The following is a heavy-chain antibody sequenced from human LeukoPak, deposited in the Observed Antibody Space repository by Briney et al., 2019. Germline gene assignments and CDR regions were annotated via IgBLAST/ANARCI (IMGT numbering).Heavy chain of an antibody. Sequence: GGSLRLSCAASGFTFTSYNMNWVRQAPGKGLEWVSSITSSSSYIYYADSVKGRFTISRDNAKNSLYLQMDSLRVEDTAVYYCVRGADTGYSSDSWGQGTLVTVSS. CDR3: VRGADTGYSSDS. D-gene: IGHD3-9*01. CDR1: GFTFTSYN. CDR2: ITSSSSYI. J-gene: IGHJ4*02. V-gene: IGHV3-21*06.